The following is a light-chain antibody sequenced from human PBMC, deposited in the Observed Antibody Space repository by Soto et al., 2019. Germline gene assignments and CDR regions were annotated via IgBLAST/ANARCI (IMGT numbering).Light chain of an antibody. V-gene: IGLV2-14*01. CDR2: DVS. Sequence: QSVLTQPASVSGSPGQSITISCTGTSSDVGGYNYVSWYQQHPGKVPKLMIYDVSNRPSGVSSRFSGSKSGNTASLTISGLQAEDEADYYCNSYTSSSNPYVFGTGTNVTVL. CDR3: NSYTSSSNPYV. J-gene: IGLJ1*01. CDR1: SSDVGGYNY.